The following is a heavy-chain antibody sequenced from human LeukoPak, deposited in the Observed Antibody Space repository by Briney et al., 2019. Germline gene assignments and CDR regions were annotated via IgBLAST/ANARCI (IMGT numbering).Heavy chain of an antibody. J-gene: IGHJ4*02. V-gene: IGHV1-18*04. CDR1: GFTFTGYY. Sequence: ASVKVSCKASGFTFTGYYMHWVRQAPGQGLEWMGWISAYNGNTNYAQKLQGRVTMTTDTSTSTAYMELRSLRSDDTAVYYCARVNDYWGQGTLVTVSS. CDR2: ISAYNGNT. CDR3: ARVNDY.